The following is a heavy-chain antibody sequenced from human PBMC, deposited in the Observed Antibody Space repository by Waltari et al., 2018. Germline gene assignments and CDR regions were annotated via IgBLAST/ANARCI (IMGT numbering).Heavy chain of an antibody. CDR2: IRHIGSEK. CDR1: GFIFTYYW. Sequence: EVQLVEPGGGLVQPGASLSLSGAAFGFIFTYYWICWVRQSPGGGLEWLADIRHIGSEKFYVESVKGRFTISRDNAENTLYLQMNSLRAEDTAVYYCAKDLGIGGGTTEFDHWGQGTLVTVSS. J-gene: IGHJ4*02. V-gene: IGHV3-7*01. D-gene: IGHD1-1*01. CDR3: AKDLGIGGGTTEFDH.